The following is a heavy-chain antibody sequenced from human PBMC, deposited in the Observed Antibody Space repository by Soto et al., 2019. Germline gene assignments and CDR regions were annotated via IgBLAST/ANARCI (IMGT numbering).Heavy chain of an antibody. D-gene: IGHD3-10*01. CDR2: TYYRSKWYN. Sequence: SQTLSLTCAISGDSVSSNSAAWNWIRQSPSRGLERLGRTYYRSKWYNDYAVSVKSRITINPDTSKNQFSLQLNSVTPEDTAVYYCARGNAWFGELLEAFDIWGQGTMVTVSS. J-gene: IGHJ3*02. CDR3: ARGNAWFGELLEAFDI. V-gene: IGHV6-1*01. CDR1: GDSVSSNSAA.